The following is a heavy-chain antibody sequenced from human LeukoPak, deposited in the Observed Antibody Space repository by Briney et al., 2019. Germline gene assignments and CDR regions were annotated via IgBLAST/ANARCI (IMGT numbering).Heavy chain of an antibody. J-gene: IGHJ6*03. CDR2: IYHSGST. Sequence: SETLSLTCAVSGYSISSGYYWGWIRQPPGKGLEWIGSIYHSGSTYYNPSLKSRVTISVDTSKNQFSLKLSSVTAADTAVYYCATLITAAASDYYMDVWGKGTTVTVSS. D-gene: IGHD6-13*01. CDR1: GYSISSGYY. V-gene: IGHV4-38-2*01. CDR3: ATLITAAASDYYMDV.